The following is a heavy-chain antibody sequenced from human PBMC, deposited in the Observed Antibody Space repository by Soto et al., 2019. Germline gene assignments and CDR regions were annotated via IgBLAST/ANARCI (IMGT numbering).Heavy chain of an antibody. Sequence: SETLSLTCTVSGGSISSYYWSWIRQPPGKGLEWIGYIYYSGNTNYNPSLKSRVTMSLDTSKTQFSLKLSSVTAADTAVYYCVLANWDLRIDYWGQGTLVTVSS. CDR1: GGSISSYY. V-gene: IGHV4-59*01. CDR2: IYYSGNT. CDR3: VLANWDLRIDY. J-gene: IGHJ4*02. D-gene: IGHD7-27*01.